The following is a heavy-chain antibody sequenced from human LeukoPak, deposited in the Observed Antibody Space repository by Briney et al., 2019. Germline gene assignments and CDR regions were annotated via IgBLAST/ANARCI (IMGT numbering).Heavy chain of an antibody. D-gene: IGHD2-2*03. CDR3: ARVGGYCSSVSNCYGDY. Sequence: PGGPLRLSCAASGFTFSIYSMNWVRQAPGKGLEWVSCISSGSTNIYYADSVRGRFTISRDNAKNSLYLQMNSLRAEDTAVYYCARVGGYCSSVSNCYGDYWGQGALVTVSS. CDR2: ISSGSTNI. CDR1: GFTFSIYS. V-gene: IGHV3-21*01. J-gene: IGHJ4*02.